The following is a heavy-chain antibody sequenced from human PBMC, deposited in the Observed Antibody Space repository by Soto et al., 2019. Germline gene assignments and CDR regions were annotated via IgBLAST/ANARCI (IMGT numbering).Heavy chain of an antibody. V-gene: IGHV2-5*02. CDR1: GFSLTTSGVG. J-gene: IGHJ4*02. CDR3: AHRVLRTVFGLVTASAIYFDF. CDR2: FYWDDDK. Sequence: QITLNESGPTQVKPRQTLTLTCTFSGFSLTTSGVGVGWIRQSPGKAPEWLALFYWDDDKRYSPSLKTRLTITKETSKNQVVLTMADLDPADTATYYCAHRVLRTVFGLVTASAIYFDFWGQGTPVAVSS. D-gene: IGHD3-3*01.